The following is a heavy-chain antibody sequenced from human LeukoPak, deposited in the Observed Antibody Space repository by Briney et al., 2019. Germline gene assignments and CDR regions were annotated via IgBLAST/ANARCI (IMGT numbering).Heavy chain of an antibody. D-gene: IGHD2-15*01. J-gene: IGHJ5*02. Sequence: PSETLSLTCSVSGGSISLSYYYWGWIRQPPGKALEWIGSVYYSGTTSYNPSLKSRVTISVDTSKNQFSLKLSSVTAADTAVYYCARHILGSGGSPGGFDPWGQGTLVTVSS. V-gene: IGHV4-39*01. CDR2: VYYSGTT. CDR1: GGSISLSYYY. CDR3: ARHILGSGGSPGGFDP.